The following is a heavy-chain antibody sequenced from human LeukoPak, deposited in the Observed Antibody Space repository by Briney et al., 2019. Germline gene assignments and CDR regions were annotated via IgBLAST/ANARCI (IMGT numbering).Heavy chain of an antibody. CDR3: ACRDLSSTWSFP. J-gene: IGHJ5*02. CDR1: GCHFTRYW. V-gene: IGHV5-51*01. D-gene: IGHD6-13*01. CDR2: IYPGESRV. Sequence: GGALQISWQGLGCHFTRYWIGWGRQVPGKGMEGRGVIYPGESRVRYNPSFQGQVTISVDKSTRPAYLQWVSLKASDTAMYYCACRDLSSTWSFPWGQGTLVTVSS.